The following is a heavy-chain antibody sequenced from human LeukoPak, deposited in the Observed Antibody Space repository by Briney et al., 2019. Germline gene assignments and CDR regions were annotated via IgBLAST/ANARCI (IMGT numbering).Heavy chain of an antibody. Sequence: PGGSLRLSCAASGFTFSDYFMTWIRQAPGKGLEWISYISNSGNAIYHADSVKGRFTIPRDNAKNSLYLQLNSLRAEDTAVYYCARAFLDGFDIWGQGTMVTVSS. CDR1: GFTFSDYF. CDR3: ARAFLDGFDI. D-gene: IGHD2/OR15-2a*01. J-gene: IGHJ3*02. CDR2: ISNSGNAI. V-gene: IGHV3-11*04.